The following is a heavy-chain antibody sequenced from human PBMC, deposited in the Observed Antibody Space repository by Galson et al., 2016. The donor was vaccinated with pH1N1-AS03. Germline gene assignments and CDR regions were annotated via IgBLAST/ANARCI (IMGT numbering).Heavy chain of an antibody. CDR2: IIPPSGTT. Sequence: SVKVSCKASGGTFGSYGISWVRQAPGQGLEWVGGIIPPSGTTDYAQRFQDRVTITRDTSASKAYMELSSLRSEDTAVYYCARGRGSYGMDVWGQGTTVTVSS. V-gene: IGHV1-69*05. J-gene: IGHJ6*02. D-gene: IGHD1-26*01. CDR3: ARGRGSYGMDV. CDR1: GGTFGSYG.